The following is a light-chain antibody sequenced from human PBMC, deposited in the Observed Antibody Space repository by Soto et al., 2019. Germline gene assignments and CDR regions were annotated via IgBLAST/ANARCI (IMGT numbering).Light chain of an antibody. CDR3: QQRSNWPPGFT. J-gene: IGKJ3*01. Sequence: PGERATLSCRASQSVSSYLAWYQQKPGQPPRLLIYDASNRATGIPARFSGSGSGTDFTLTISLLEPDDFAVYYCQQRSNWPPGFTLGPGTKVDFK. V-gene: IGKV3-11*01. CDR1: QSVSSY. CDR2: DAS.